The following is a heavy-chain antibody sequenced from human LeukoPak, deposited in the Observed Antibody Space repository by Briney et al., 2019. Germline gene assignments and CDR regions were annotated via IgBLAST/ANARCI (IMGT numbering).Heavy chain of an antibody. J-gene: IGHJ4*02. CDR3: MRAGRRESIFED. CDR2: IKQDGSEE. V-gene: IGHV3-7*04. Sequence: GGSLRLSCAASGFTFSSYWMTWVRQAPGKGLEWVANIKQDGSEERYVDSVKGRFTISRDNARNSLNLHMNSLRVEDTAVYYCMRAGRRESIFEDWGVGTPVTVSS. CDR1: GFTFSSYW. D-gene: IGHD3-10*01.